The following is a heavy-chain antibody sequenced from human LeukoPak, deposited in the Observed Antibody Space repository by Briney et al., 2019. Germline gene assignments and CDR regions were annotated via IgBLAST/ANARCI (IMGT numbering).Heavy chain of an antibody. CDR2: IYHSGST. CDR3: ARASVGYSSYYYYYGMDV. CDR1: GGSISSGGYS. Sequence: SETLSLTCAVSGGSISSGGYSWSWIRQPPGKGLEWIGYIYHSGSTYYNPSLKSRVTISVDRSKNQFSLKLSSVTAADTAVYYCARASVGYSSYYYYYGMDVWGQGTTVTVSS. J-gene: IGHJ6*02. V-gene: IGHV4-30-2*01. D-gene: IGHD6-13*01.